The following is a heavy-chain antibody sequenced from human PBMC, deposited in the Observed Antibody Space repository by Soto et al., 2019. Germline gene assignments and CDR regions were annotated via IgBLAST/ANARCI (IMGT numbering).Heavy chain of an antibody. D-gene: IGHD6-13*01. CDR3: AKLIAAAGTGDY. J-gene: IGHJ4*02. CDR2: ISYDGSNK. V-gene: IGHV3-30*18. CDR1: GFTFSSYG. Sequence: ESGGGVVQPGRSLRLSCAASGFTFSSYGMHWVRQAPGKGLEWVAVISYDGSNKYYADSVKGRFTISRDNSKNTLYLQMNSLRAEDTAVYYCAKLIAAAGTGDYWGQGTLVTVSS.